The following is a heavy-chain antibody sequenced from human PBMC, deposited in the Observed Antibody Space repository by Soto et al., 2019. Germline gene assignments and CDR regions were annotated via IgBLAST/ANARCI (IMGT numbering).Heavy chain of an antibody. CDR1: GFTFGDYA. CDR3: AGDTSGYYYASAIDY. J-gene: IGHJ4*02. Sequence: GGSLRLSCTASGFTFGDYAMSWFRQAPGRGLEWVGFIRSKTYGGTTEYAASVKGRFTISRDDSKRITYLQMNGLKTEDTAVYYCAGDTSGYYYASAIDYWGQGTLVTVSS. V-gene: IGHV3-49*03. CDR2: IRSKTYGGTT. D-gene: IGHD3-22*01.